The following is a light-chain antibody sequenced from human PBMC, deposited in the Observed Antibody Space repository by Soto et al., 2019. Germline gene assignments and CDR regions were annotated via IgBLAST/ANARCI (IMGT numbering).Light chain of an antibody. J-gene: IGKJ4*01. Sequence: DIVLTQSPGTLSLSPGERATLSCRASQSVRNSYLTWYQQKPGQAPRLLIYGASSMATGIPDRFSGSGSGTDFTLTISRLEPEDFEVYYCQQYGTSPLTFGGGTKVEIK. CDR2: GAS. CDR3: QQYGTSPLT. V-gene: IGKV3-20*01. CDR1: QSVRNSY.